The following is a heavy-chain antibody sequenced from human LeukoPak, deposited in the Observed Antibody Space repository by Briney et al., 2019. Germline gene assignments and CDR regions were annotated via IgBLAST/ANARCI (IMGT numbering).Heavy chain of an antibody. D-gene: IGHD3-10*01. V-gene: IGHV4-61*02. Sequence: SETLSLTCTVSGGSINSGSYYWSWIRQPAGKGLEWIGRIYTSGSTSYNPSLKSRVTISVDTSKNQFSLKLNSVTAADTAVYYCAKSLSGLLWFGELEAFDYWGQGTLVTVSS. J-gene: IGHJ4*02. CDR2: IYTSGST. CDR3: AKSLSGLLWFGELEAFDY. CDR1: GGSINSGSYY.